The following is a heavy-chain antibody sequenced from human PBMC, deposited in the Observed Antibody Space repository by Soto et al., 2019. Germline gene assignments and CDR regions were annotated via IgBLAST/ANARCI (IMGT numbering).Heavy chain of an antibody. V-gene: IGHV1-69*12. CDR2: VIPSFGTA. CDR1: GGTFSSYA. D-gene: IGHD3-10*01. J-gene: IGHJ6*02. Sequence: QVQLVQSGAEVKKPGSSVKVSCKASGGTFSSYAISWVRQAPGQGLEWMGGVIPSFGTANYAQKFQGRVTITADESTSTAYMELSSLSSEDTAVYYCAREGGSGNYRYYAMDVWGQGTTVTVSS. CDR3: AREGGSGNYRYYAMDV.